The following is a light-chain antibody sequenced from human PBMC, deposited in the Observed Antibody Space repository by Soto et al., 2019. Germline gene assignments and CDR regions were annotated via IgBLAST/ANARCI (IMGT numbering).Light chain of an antibody. J-gene: IGLJ2*01. CDR3: SSYTTSSTVV. CDR2: DVN. Sequence: QSALTQPASVSASPGQSITISCTGTSSDVGRFNYVSWYQQHPGKAPKLMLYDVNIRPSGISHRFSGSKSGNTASLTISGLQAEDEADYYCSSYTTSSTVVFGGGTQLTVL. CDR1: SSDVGRFNY. V-gene: IGLV2-14*03.